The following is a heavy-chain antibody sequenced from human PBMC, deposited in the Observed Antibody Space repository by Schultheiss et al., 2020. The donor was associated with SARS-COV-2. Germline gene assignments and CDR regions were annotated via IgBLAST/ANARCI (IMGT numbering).Heavy chain of an antibody. Sequence: VKVSCKASGYTFTSYYMHWVRQAPGQGLEWMGIINPSGGSTSYAQKFQGRVTMTRDTSTSTVYMELSSLRSEDTAVYYCAREQQLDGGGYYYYGMDVWGQGTTVTVSS. CDR2: INPSGGST. D-gene: IGHD6-13*01. V-gene: IGHV1-46*01. CDR1: GYTFTSYY. CDR3: AREQQLDGGGYYYYGMDV. J-gene: IGHJ6*02.